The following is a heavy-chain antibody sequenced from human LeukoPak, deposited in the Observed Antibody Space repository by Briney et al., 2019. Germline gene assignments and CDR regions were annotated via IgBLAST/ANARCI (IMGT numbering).Heavy chain of an antibody. CDR2: IYYSGST. V-gene: IGHV4-39*07. CDR1: GGSISSSSYY. Sequence: SETLSLTCTVSGGSISSSSYYWGWIRQPPGKGLEWIGSIYYSGSTYYNPSLKSRVTISVDTSKNQVSLKLSSVTAADTAVYYCARDLYYYGSGSYPQFDYWGQGTLVTVSS. D-gene: IGHD3-10*01. J-gene: IGHJ4*02. CDR3: ARDLYYYGSGSYPQFDY.